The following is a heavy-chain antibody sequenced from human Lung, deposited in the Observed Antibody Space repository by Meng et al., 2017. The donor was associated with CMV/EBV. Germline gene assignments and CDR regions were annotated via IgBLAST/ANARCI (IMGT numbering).Heavy chain of an antibody. D-gene: IGHD2-21*01. CDR2: IWYDGSNK. Sequence: GESLKISCAASGFTFSSYGMHWVRQAPGKGLEWVAVIWYDGSNKYYADSVKGRFTISRDNSKNTLYLQMNSLRAEDTAVYYCAKDPVPGIPHYYGMDVWGQGXTVTVSS. V-gene: IGHV3-33*06. CDR3: AKDPVPGIPHYYGMDV. CDR1: GFTFSSYG. J-gene: IGHJ6*02.